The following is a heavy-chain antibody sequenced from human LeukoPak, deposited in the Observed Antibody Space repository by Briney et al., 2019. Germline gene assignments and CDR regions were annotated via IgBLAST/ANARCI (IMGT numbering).Heavy chain of an antibody. CDR2: VSYDGSNK. Sequence: GGSLRLSCAASGFTFSSYGMHWVRQAPGKGLEWVAVVSYDGSNKYYADSVKGRFTISRDNSKNTLYLQMNSLRAEDTAVYYCAKDLGSSNDYWGQGTLVTVSS. CDR3: AKDLGSSNDY. CDR1: GFTFSSYG. V-gene: IGHV3-30*18. J-gene: IGHJ4*02. D-gene: IGHD6-13*01.